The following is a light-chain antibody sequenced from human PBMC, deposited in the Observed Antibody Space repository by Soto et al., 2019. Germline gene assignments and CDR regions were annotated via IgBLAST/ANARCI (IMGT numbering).Light chain of an antibody. J-gene: IGLJ1*01. Sequence: QSVLTQPASVSVSPGQSITISCTGTSSDVGSYNLVSWYQQHPGKAPKLMIYEVSKRPSGVSNRFSGSKSGNTASLTISGLQAEDEADYYCCSYAGSSTSPYVFGTGTKLTVL. CDR1: SSDVGSYNL. V-gene: IGLV2-23*02. CDR3: CSYAGSSTSPYV. CDR2: EVS.